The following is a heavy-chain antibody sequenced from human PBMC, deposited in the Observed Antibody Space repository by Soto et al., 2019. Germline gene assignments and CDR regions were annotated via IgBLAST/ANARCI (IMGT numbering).Heavy chain of an antibody. D-gene: IGHD2-21*02. CDR3: ARDPLWGLLSDY. CDR1: GFTFSSYA. CDR2: ISYDGSNK. Sequence: QVQLVESGGGVVQPGRSLRLSCAASGFTFSSYAMHWVRQAPGKGLEWVAVISYDGSNKYYADSVKGRFTISRDNSKNTLYLQMNSLRADDTAVYYCARDPLWGLLSDYLGQGTLVTVSS. V-gene: IGHV3-30-3*01. J-gene: IGHJ4*02.